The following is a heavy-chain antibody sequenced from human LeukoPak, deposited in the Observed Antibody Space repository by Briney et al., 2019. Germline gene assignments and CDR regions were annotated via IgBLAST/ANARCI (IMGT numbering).Heavy chain of an antibody. Sequence: EASVKVSCKASGYTFTGYYMHWVRRAPGQGLEWMGWINPNSGGTNYAQKFQGRVIMTRDTSISTAYMELSRLRSDDTAVYYCARAIAARLFDYWGQGTLVTVSS. CDR3: ARAIAARLFDY. CDR1: GYTFTGYY. CDR2: INPNSGGT. D-gene: IGHD6-6*01. J-gene: IGHJ4*02. V-gene: IGHV1-2*02.